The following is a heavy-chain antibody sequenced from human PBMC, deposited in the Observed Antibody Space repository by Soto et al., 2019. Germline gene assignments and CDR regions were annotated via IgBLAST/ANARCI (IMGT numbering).Heavy chain of an antibody. J-gene: IGHJ4*02. CDR3: TTGFPDYYDSSGYYFGY. Sequence: PLRVPRSASGGTFVDPCGNWVSKTKGKGLEWVGRIKSKTDGGTTDYAAPVKGRFTISRDDSKNTLYLQMNSLKTEDTAVYYCTTGFPDYYDSSGYYFGYWGQGTLVTVSS. CDR2: IKSKTDGGTT. V-gene: IGHV3-15*07. D-gene: IGHD3-22*01. CDR1: GGTFVDPC.